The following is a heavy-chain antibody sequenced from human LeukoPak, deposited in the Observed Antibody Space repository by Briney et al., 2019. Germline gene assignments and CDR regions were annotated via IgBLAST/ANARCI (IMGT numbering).Heavy chain of an antibody. Sequence: GASVKVSCKASGYTFTSYGISWVRQAPGQGLEWMGRINPNSGGTNYAQKFQGRVTMTRDTSISTAYMELSRLRSDDTAVYYCARESYDSSGYFSPLVDYWGQGTLVTVSS. CDR2: INPNSGGT. V-gene: IGHV1-2*06. D-gene: IGHD3-22*01. CDR1: GYTFTSYG. J-gene: IGHJ4*02. CDR3: ARESYDSSGYFSPLVDY.